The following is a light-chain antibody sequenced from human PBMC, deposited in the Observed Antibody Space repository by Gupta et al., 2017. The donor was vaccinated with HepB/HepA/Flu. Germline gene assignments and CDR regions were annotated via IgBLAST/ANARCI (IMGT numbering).Light chain of an antibody. Sequence: DIVLTQSPGTLSFSPGERATLSCRASQPINSNYLAWYQQKSGQAPRLLIYGASDRATGIPHRFSGSGSGTDFTLTISGLEPEDFAVYYCQQYGSSPCSFGQGTKVEIK. CDR3: QQYGSSPCS. CDR1: QPINSNY. CDR2: GAS. V-gene: IGKV3-20*01. J-gene: IGKJ2*04.